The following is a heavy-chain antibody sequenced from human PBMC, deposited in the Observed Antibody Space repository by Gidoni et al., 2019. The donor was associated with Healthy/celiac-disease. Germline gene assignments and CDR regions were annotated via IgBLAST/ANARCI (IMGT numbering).Heavy chain of an antibody. CDR3: TRVIAVAGTRYDYYYGMDV. CDR2: IRSKAYGGTT. Sequence: EVQLVESGGGLVQPGRSLRLSCTASGFTFGDYAMCWVRQAQGKGLEWVGFIRSKAYGGTTEYAASVKGRFTISRDDSKSIAYLQMNSLKTEDTAVYYCTRVIAVAGTRYDYYYGMDVWGQGTTVTVSS. D-gene: IGHD6-19*01. J-gene: IGHJ6*02. V-gene: IGHV3-49*04. CDR1: GFTFGDYA.